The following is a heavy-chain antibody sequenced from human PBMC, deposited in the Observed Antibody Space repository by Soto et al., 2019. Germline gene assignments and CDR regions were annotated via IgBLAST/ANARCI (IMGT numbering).Heavy chain of an antibody. D-gene: IGHD5-18*01. J-gene: IGHJ4*02. V-gene: IGHV4-59*01. CDR3: ARLGERVYSYGLVDY. CDR1: GVSISSYF. Sequence: QVQLQESGPGLVKPSETLSLSCTVSGVSISSYFWSWLRQSPGKGLEWIGYIYYSGTTNYNPSLKSRVTISLDTSKNQISLRLSSVTAADTAVYYCARLGERVYSYGLVDYWGQGTLVTVSS. CDR2: IYYSGTT.